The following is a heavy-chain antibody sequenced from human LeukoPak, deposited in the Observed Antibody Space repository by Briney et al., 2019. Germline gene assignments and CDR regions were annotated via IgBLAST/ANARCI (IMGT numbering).Heavy chain of an antibody. D-gene: IGHD4-17*01. CDR2: IYYSGST. Sequence: SETLSLTCTVSGGSISGYYWSWIRQPPGKGLEWIGYIYYSGSTNYNPSLKSRVTISVDTSKNQFSLKLSSVTAADTAVYCCASRMTTVTTYAFDIWGQGTMVTVSS. CDR1: GGSISGYY. CDR3: ASRMTTVTTYAFDI. J-gene: IGHJ3*02. V-gene: IGHV4-59*08.